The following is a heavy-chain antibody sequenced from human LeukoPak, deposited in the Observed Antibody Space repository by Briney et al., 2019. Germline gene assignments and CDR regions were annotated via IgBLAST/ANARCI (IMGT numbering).Heavy chain of an antibody. J-gene: IGHJ3*02. Sequence: PGGSLRLACAAAGFTVSSNYMSWVRQAPGKGLEWVSVIYSGGSTYYAESVKGRFTISRDNSKNTLYLQMNSMRAEDTAVYYCAVISSEDAFDIWGQGTMVTVSS. V-gene: IGHV3-66*02. D-gene: IGHD3-22*01. CDR3: AVISSEDAFDI. CDR2: IYSGGST. CDR1: GFTVSSNY.